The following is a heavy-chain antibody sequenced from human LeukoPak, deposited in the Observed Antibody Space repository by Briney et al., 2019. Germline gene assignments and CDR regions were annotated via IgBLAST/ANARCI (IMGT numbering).Heavy chain of an antibody. CDR3: ATDQVSASAWGFDY. CDR1: GGSISSYL. Sequence: SETLSLTCTVSGGSISSYLWSWIWQSAGKRLEWLGRIHTSRTTTYSPSLQSRLTMSVDTSKSQVSLRLTSVTAADTAVYSDATDQVSASAWGFDYWGQGSLVTVSS. CDR2: IHTSRTT. J-gene: IGHJ4*02. V-gene: IGHV4-4*07. D-gene: IGHD5/OR15-5a*01.